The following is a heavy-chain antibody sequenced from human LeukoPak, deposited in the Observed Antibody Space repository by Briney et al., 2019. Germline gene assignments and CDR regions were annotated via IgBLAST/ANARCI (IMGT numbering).Heavy chain of an antibody. CDR3: ARGRSKVAAAGTIGSDFDY. CDR2: INHSGST. Sequence: SETLSLTCAVYGGSFSGYYWSWIRQPPGKGLEWIGEINHSGSTNYNPSLKSRVTISVDTSKNQFSLKLSSVTAADTAVYYCARGRSKVAAAGTIGSDFDYWGQGTLVTVSS. V-gene: IGHV4-34*01. D-gene: IGHD6-13*01. J-gene: IGHJ4*02. CDR1: GGSFSGYY.